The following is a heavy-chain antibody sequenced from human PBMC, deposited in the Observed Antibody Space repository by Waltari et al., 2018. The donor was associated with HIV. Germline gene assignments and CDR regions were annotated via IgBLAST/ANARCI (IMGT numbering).Heavy chain of an antibody. D-gene: IGHD6-13*01. CDR3: ARGISTAGPGY. Sequence: EVQLVESGGGLVQPGGSLRLSCAASGFTFSSDWMHWVRQAPGKGLVWVSRIKSDGSDTYYADSVQGRFTISRDNAKTTLYLQMNSLRAEDTAVYDCARGISTAGPGYWGQGTLVTVSS. CDR1: GFTFSSDW. J-gene: IGHJ4*02. CDR2: IKSDGSDT. V-gene: IGHV3-74*01.